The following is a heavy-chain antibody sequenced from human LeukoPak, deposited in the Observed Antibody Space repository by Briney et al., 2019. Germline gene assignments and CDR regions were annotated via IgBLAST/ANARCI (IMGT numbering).Heavy chain of an antibody. CDR1: GFTFSTYW. CDR3: AKDLSSSWPNWFDP. V-gene: IGHV3-7*03. CDR2: INQDGSGR. J-gene: IGHJ5*02. Sequence: PGGSLRLSCVASGFTFSTYWMSWVRQAPGKGLEWVANINQDGSGRYHVDSVKGRITISRDNAKNSLYLQMNSLRAEDTAVYYCAKDLSSSWPNWFDPWGQGTLVTVSS. D-gene: IGHD6-13*01.